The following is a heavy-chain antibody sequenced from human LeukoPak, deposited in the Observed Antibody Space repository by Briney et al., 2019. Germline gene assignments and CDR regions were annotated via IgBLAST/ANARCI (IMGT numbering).Heavy chain of an antibody. CDR1: NDYIKDYY. CDR3: ARQGSDNFVDS. D-gene: IGHD4-23*01. CDR2: VSQWNT. J-gene: IGHJ4*02. V-gene: IGHV4-4*07. Sequence: SETLSLTCTLSNDYIKDYYWSWIRQPAGKGLEWIGRVSQWNTNYNPSLMSRVTMSVQASKNQFSLKLNSATAADTAVYYCARQGSDNFVDSWGLGILVTVSS.